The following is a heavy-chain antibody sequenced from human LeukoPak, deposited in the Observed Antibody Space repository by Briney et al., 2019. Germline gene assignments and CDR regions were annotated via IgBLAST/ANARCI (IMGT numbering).Heavy chain of an antibody. J-gene: IGHJ4*02. CDR1: GYTFTSYG. Sequence: GASVKVSCKASGYTFTSYGISWVRQAPGQGLEWMGWISAYNGNTNYAQKLQGRVTMTTDTSTSTAYMELRSLRSDDTAVYYCTRDLGYYDSSPFDYWGQGTLVTVSS. CDR3: TRDLGYYDSSPFDY. CDR2: ISAYNGNT. D-gene: IGHD3-22*01. V-gene: IGHV1-18*01.